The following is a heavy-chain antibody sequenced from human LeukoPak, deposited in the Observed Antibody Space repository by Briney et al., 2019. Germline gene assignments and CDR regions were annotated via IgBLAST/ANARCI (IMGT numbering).Heavy chain of an antibody. Sequence: GGSLRLSCAASGFTFSNYWMSWVRQAPGKGLEWVADIKQDGSEKYYLDSVKGRFTISRDNAKNSVYLQMNSLRAEDTAVYYCASGYSGGWGLDYWGQGTLVTVSS. V-gene: IGHV3-7*01. D-gene: IGHD6-19*01. J-gene: IGHJ4*02. CDR1: GFTFSNYW. CDR3: ASGYSGGWGLDY. CDR2: IKQDGSEK.